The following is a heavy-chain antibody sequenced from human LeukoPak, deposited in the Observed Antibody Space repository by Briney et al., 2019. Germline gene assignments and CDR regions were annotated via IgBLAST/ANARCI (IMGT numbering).Heavy chain of an antibody. CDR3: AKISGYSTSWTPDY. D-gene: IGHD6-13*01. V-gene: IGHV4-61*02. Sequence: SETLSLTCTVSASISSGDYYWNWIRQPAGKGLEWIGRVSASGYTNYNPSLRSRITISVDTSKNQFSLELTSVTAADTAVYYCAKISGYSTSWTPDYWGQGTPVTVSS. J-gene: IGHJ4*02. CDR1: ASISSGDYY. CDR2: VSASGYT.